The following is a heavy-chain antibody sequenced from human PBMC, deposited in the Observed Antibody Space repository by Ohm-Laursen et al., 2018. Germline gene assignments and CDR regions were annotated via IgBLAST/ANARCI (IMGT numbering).Heavy chain of an antibody. Sequence: SLRLSCAALGFTFSSYWMTWVRQASGKGLEWVANIKEDGSVKQYVDSVKGRFTISRDNAKNTLYLQMNSLRAEDTAVYYCAREELESSGWADWGQGTLVTVSS. CDR1: GFTFSSYW. CDR3: AREELESSGWAD. V-gene: IGHV3-7*01. D-gene: IGHD6-19*01. CDR2: IKEDGSVK. J-gene: IGHJ4*02.